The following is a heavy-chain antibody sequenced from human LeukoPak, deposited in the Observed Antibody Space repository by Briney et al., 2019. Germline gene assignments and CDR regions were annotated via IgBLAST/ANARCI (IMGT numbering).Heavy chain of an antibody. CDR3: ARHVSGTSVDY. J-gene: IGHJ4*02. D-gene: IGHD1-1*01. V-gene: IGHV4-34*01. CDR1: GGSFSGYY. Sequence: PSETLSLTCAVYGGSFSGYYWSWIRQPPGKGLEWIGEINHGGSTNYNPPLKSRVTISVDTSKNQFSLKLSFVTAADTAVYYCARHVSGTSVDYWGQGTLVTVSS. CDR2: INHGGST.